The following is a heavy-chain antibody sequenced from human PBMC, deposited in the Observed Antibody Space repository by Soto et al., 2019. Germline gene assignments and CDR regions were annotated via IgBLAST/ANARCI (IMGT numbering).Heavy chain of an antibody. D-gene: IGHD3-9*01. Sequence: PGGSLRLSCAASGFTFSSYAMSWVRQAPGKGLEWVSAISGSGGSTYYADSVKGRFTISRDNSKNTLYLQMNSLRAEDTAVYYCARIYDILTGTRPLNNDYWGQGTLVTVSS. CDR1: GFTFSSYA. V-gene: IGHV3-23*01. CDR3: ARIYDILTGTRPLNNDY. CDR2: ISGSGGST. J-gene: IGHJ4*02.